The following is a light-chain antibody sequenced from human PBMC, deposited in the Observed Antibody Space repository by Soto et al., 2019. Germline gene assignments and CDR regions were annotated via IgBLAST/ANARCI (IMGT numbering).Light chain of an antibody. CDR1: QTVRSSY. V-gene: IGKV3-20*01. CDR3: QQYGTAPT. Sequence: EIVLTQSPGTLSLSPGGRATLSCRAGQTVRSSYLAWYQQIPGQAPRLLIYGASSRATGIPDRFSGSGSGTDFTLTISRLEPEDFAVYYCQQYGTAPTFGQGTKVEVK. J-gene: IGKJ1*01. CDR2: GAS.